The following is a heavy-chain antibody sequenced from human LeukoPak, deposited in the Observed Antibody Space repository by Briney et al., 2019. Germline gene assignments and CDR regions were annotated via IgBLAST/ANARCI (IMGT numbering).Heavy chain of an antibody. V-gene: IGHV3-30*04. D-gene: IGHD5-24*01. CDR3: ASRWMATTTDHRDY. CDR1: GFTFSSYA. CDR2: ISYDGSNK. Sequence: PGGSLRLSCAASGFTFSSYAMHWVRQAPGKGLEWVAVISYDGSNKYYADSVKGRFTISRDNSKNTLYLQMNSLRAEDTAVYYCASRWMATTTDHRDYWGQGTLVTFSS. J-gene: IGHJ4*02.